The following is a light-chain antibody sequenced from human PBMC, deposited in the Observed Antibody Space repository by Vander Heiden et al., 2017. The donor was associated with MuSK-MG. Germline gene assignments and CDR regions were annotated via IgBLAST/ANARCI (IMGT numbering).Light chain of an antibody. J-gene: IGLJ1*01. Sequence: QSDLTQPASVSGSPGPSITISCTIPRSFVGGYNYVSWYQQHPAKAPKLIIFEVSQRPSGVSIRFTGSRSDNMASLTISGLQAEDEAEYYCCSHTGSTTVFGGGTRVTVL. CDR2: EVS. CDR1: RSFVGGYNY. CDR3: CSHTGSTTV. V-gene: IGLV2-14*01.